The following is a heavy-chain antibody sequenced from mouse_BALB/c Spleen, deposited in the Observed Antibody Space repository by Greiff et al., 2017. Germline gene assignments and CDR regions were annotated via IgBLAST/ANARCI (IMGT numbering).Heavy chain of an antibody. CDR2: ISSGGGST. Sequence: EVMLVESGGGLVKPGGSLKLSCAASGFAFSSYDMSWVRQTPEKRLEWVAYISSGGGSTYYPDTVKGRFTISRDNAKNTLYLQMSSLKSEDTAMYYCASLPLYLPWFAYWGQGTLVTVSA. D-gene: IGHD5-5*01. J-gene: IGHJ3*01. CDR3: ASLPLYLPWFAY. V-gene: IGHV5-12-1*01. CDR1: GFAFSSYD.